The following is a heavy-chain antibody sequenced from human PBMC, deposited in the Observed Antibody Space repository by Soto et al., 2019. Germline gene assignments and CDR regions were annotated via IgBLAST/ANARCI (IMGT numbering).Heavy chain of an antibody. CDR1: GGSIRSYY. CDR2: LYNSGST. V-gene: IGHV4-59*01. D-gene: IGHD2-21*02. Sequence: TLSLTCTVSGGSIRSYYWSWIRQAPGKGLEWIGYLYNSGSTVYNPSLKSRVTISVDTSKNQFSLKLNSVTAADTAVYYCARDLWGYCGTDCYPLDVWGQGTTVTVSS. CDR3: ARDLWGYCGTDCYPLDV. J-gene: IGHJ6*02.